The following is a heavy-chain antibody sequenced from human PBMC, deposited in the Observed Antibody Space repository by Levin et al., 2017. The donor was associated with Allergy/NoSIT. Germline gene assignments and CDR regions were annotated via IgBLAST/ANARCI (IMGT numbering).Heavy chain of an antibody. CDR2: IRSKAYGGTT. Sequence: GGSLRLSCTASRFTFGDYAMSWFRQAPGKGLEWIGFIRSKAYGGTTEYAASVKGRFTISRDDSKSIAYLQMNSLKTEDTAVYYCTRYRTGYSGNWAFDYWGQGTLVTVSS. D-gene: IGHD6-13*01. V-gene: IGHV3-49*03. CDR1: RFTFGDYA. CDR3: TRYRTGYSGNWAFDY. J-gene: IGHJ4*02.